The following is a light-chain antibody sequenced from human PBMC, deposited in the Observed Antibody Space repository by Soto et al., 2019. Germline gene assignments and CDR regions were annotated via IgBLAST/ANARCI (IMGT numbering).Light chain of an antibody. J-gene: IGKJ5*01. CDR3: QQTYSSPIT. CDR2: AAS. V-gene: IGKV1-39*01. Sequence: DAQMNQSPSSLSASVGDSIAITCRASQSISSYLNWYQQKPGKAPKLLISAASILQSGVPSRFSGSGSGTDFTLTISNLQPEDFAGCYCQQTYSSPITFGQGTRLEIK. CDR1: QSISSY.